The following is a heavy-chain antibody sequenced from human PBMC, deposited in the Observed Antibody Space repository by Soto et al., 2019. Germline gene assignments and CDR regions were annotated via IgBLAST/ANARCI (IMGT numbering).Heavy chain of an antibody. CDR2: IHHSGDT. V-gene: IGHV4-4*02. CDR1: GGSISNNYW. D-gene: IGHD1-26*01. Sequence: QVQLQESGPGLVEPSGTLSLTCVVSGGSISNNYWWSWVRQSPGKGLEWIGEIHHSGDTNYNPSLEYRVTISVDKSKNQFSLKLTSVTAADSAVYFCARTVYWDDGINFDYWGQGTLVTVAS. CDR3: ARTVYWDDGINFDY. J-gene: IGHJ4*02.